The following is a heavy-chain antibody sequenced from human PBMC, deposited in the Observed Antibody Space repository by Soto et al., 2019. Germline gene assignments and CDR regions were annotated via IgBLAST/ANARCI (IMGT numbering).Heavy chain of an antibody. CDR2: VTGSGGQI. Sequence: EVQLLESGGGLVQPGRSLRLSCAASGFTISTYAMTWVRQAPGKGLECVSGVTGSGGQIHYADSVKGRFTISKDNSKNTLYLQMSSLRDEDTALYYCAKDAVYNDGLWLMDSWGQGTLVTVSS. V-gene: IGHV3-23*01. CDR3: AKDAVYNDGLWLMDS. J-gene: IGHJ5*02. CDR1: GFTISTYA. D-gene: IGHD2-21*01.